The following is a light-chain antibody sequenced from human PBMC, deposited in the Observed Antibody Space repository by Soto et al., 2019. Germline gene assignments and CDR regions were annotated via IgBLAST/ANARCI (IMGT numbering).Light chain of an antibody. CDR2: VAS. V-gene: IGKV3-15*01. Sequence: EIVLTQSPATLSVSPGDRAILSCRASQSVNNNLAWYHQKPGQAPRLLIHVASTRATGIPARFSGSGSGTEFTLTISSLQSEDFAVYYCQQYNNWPPTFGQGTKVDIK. CDR3: QQYNNWPPT. J-gene: IGKJ1*01. CDR1: QSVNNN.